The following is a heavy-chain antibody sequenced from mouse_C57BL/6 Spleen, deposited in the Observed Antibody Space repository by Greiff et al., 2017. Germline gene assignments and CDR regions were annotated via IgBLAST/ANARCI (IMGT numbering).Heavy chain of an antibody. V-gene: IGHV5-4*01. D-gene: IGHD1-1*01. Sequence: EVQGVESGGGLVKPGGSLKLSCAASGFTFSSYAMSWVRQTPEKRLEWVATISDGGSYTYYPDNVKGRFTISRDNAKNNLYLQMSHLKSEDTAMYYCAREGYGSSYNDFDYWGQGTTLTVSS. CDR2: ISDGGSYT. CDR1: GFTFSSYA. J-gene: IGHJ2*01. CDR3: AREGYGSSYNDFDY.